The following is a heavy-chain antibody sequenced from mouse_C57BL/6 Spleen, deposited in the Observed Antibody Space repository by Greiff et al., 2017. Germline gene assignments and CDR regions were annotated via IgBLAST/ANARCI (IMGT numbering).Heavy chain of an antibody. CDR3: ARRKGRGFDY. Sequence: QVQLKQPGAELVKPGASVKLSCKASGYTFTSYWMQWVKQRPGQGLEWIGEIDPSDSYTNYNQKFKGKATLTVDTSSSTAYMQLSSLTSEDSAVYYCARRKGRGFDYWGQGTTLTVSS. V-gene: IGHV1-50*01. CDR2: IDPSDSYT. J-gene: IGHJ2*01. D-gene: IGHD3-3*01. CDR1: GYTFTSYW.